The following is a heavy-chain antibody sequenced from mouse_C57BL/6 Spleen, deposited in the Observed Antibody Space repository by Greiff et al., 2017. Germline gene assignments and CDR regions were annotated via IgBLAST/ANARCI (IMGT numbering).Heavy chain of an antibody. Sequence: VQLQQSGAELVKPGASVKLSCKASGYTFTEYTIHWVKQRSGQGLEWIGWFYPGSGSIKYNEKFKDKATLTADKSSSTVYMELSRLTSEDSAVYFCARHEGIYDGYLYYFDYWGQGTTLTVSS. V-gene: IGHV1-62-2*01. CDR3: ARHEGIYDGYLYYFDY. J-gene: IGHJ2*01. D-gene: IGHD2-3*01. CDR1: GYTFTEYT. CDR2: FYPGSGSI.